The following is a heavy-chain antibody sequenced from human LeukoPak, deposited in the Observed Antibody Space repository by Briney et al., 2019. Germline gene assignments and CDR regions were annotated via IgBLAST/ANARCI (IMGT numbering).Heavy chain of an antibody. CDR3: ARAAGYGAGSYGFEI. CDR1: GFSLSDHV. J-gene: IGHJ3*02. Sequence: PGGSLRLSCAASGFSLSDHVMHWVRQAPGRGLVWVSRIIRHGTDTDYADAVKGRFTVSRDIATNTLYLELSSLRAEDTAIYYCARAAGYGAGSYGFEIWGQGTAVTVSS. CDR2: IIRHGTDT. V-gene: IGHV3-74*01. D-gene: IGHD3-10*01.